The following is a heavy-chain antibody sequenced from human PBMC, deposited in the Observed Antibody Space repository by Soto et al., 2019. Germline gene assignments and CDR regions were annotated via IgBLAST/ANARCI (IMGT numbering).Heavy chain of an antibody. CDR2: IYYTGST. J-gene: IGHJ4*02. CDR3: ARGLYSSSPPFDY. V-gene: IGHV4-31*03. CDR1: GGSISSGYY. Sequence: SETLSLTCTVSGGSISSGYYWTWIRQRPGEGLEWIGYIYYTGSTYYNPSLQNRVTISLDTSKNQFSLKLSSLTAADTAVYYCARGLYSSSPPFDYWGQGTLVTVSS. D-gene: IGHD6-13*01.